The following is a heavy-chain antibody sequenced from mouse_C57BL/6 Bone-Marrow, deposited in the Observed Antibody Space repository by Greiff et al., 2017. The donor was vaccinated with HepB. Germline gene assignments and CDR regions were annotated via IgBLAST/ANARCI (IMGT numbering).Heavy chain of an antibody. CDR3: TTYSTMVTTRFAY. CDR1: GFNIKDYY. V-gene: IGHV14-1*01. CDR2: IDPEDGDT. D-gene: IGHD2-2*01. Sequence: VQLQQSVAELVRPGASVKLSCTASGFNIKDYYMHWVKQRPEQGLEWIGRIDPEDGDTEYAPKFQGKATMTADTSSNTAYLQLSSLTSEDTAVYYCTTYSTMVTTRFAYWGQGTLVTVSA. J-gene: IGHJ3*01.